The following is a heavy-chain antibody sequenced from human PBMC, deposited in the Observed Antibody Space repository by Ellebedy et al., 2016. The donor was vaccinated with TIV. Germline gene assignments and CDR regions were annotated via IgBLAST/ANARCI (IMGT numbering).Heavy chain of an antibody. J-gene: IGHJ3*01. CDR2: INPSGGT. V-gene: IGHV4-34*01. Sequence: ESLKISXAASGFTFSSYTMSWVRQSPGKGLQWIGEINPSGGTNYTTSLKSRLTMSIDTSKRQISLNLKSATAADTAVYYCARGRRFSASFHPMMSTFEVWGQGTTVIVSS. CDR1: GFTFSSYT. CDR3: ARGRRFSASFHPMMSTFEV. D-gene: IGHD3-10*01.